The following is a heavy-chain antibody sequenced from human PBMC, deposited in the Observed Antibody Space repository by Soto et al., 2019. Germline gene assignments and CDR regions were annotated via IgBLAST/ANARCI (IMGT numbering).Heavy chain of an antibody. Sequence: SLRLSCAASGFTFSSYAMHWVRQAPGKGLEWVAVISYDGSNKYYADSVKGRFTISRDNSKNTLYLQMNSLRAEDTAVYYCARKVNGYYDILYGMDVWGQGT. CDR1: GFTFSSYA. CDR2: ISYDGSNK. J-gene: IGHJ6*02. CDR3: ARKVNGYYDILYGMDV. V-gene: IGHV3-30-3*01. D-gene: IGHD3-9*01.